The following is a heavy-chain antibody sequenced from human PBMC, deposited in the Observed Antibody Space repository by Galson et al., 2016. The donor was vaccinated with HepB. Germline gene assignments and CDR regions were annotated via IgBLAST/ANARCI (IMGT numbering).Heavy chain of an antibody. CDR2: MNPNSGNT. J-gene: IGHJ3*02. CDR1: GYTFTSYD. CDR3: ARVQWELVYNAAFDI. D-gene: IGHD1-26*01. V-gene: IGHV1-8*01. Sequence: SVKVSCKASGYTFTSYDINWVRQATGQGLEWMGWMNPNSGNTDYAQKLQGRVTMTRNNATSTAYLELNSLRSEDTAVYYCARVQWELVYNAAFDIWGQGTMVTVSS.